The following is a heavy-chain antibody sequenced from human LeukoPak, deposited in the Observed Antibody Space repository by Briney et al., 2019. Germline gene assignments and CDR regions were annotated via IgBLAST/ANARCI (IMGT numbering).Heavy chain of an antibody. CDR3: AREVYYDSSGCLDY. CDR2: IWYDGSNK. D-gene: IGHD3-22*01. CDR1: GFTFSSYG. J-gene: IGHJ4*02. Sequence: PGRSLRLSCAASGFTFSSYGMHWVRQAPGKGLEWVAVIWYDGSNKYYADSVKGRFTISRDNSKNTLYLQMNSLRAEDTAVYYCAREVYYDSSGCLDYWGQGTLVTVSS. V-gene: IGHV3-33*01.